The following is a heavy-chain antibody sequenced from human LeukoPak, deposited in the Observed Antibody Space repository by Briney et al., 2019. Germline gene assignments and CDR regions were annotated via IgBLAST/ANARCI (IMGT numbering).Heavy chain of an antibody. Sequence: SGGPLRLSCAASGFTFDDYGMSWVRQAPGKGLEWVSGINWNGGSTGYADSVKGRFTISRDNAKNSLYLQMNSLRAEDTALYYCARDMSGSYLRNFDYWGQGTLVTVSS. J-gene: IGHJ4*02. CDR2: INWNGGST. CDR1: GFTFDDYG. CDR3: ARDMSGSYLRNFDY. V-gene: IGHV3-20*04. D-gene: IGHD1-26*01.